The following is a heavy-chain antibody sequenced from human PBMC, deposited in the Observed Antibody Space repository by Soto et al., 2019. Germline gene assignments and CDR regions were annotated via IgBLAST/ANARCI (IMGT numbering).Heavy chain of an antibody. Sequence: QLQLQESGPGLVKPSETLSLTCTVSGGSISSSSYYWGWIRQPPGKGLEWIGSIYYSGSTYYNPSLKSRVTISVDTSKNQCSLKLSSVTAADTAVYYCASYSSGYYKSLYFDYWGQGTLVTVSS. CDR3: ASYSSGYYKSLYFDY. CDR1: GGSISSSSYY. D-gene: IGHD3-22*01. J-gene: IGHJ4*02. V-gene: IGHV4-39*01. CDR2: IYYSGST.